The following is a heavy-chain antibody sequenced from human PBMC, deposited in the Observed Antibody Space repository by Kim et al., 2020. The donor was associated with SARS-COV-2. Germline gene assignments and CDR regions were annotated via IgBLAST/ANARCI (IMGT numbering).Heavy chain of an antibody. J-gene: IGHJ4*01. D-gene: IGHD5-18*01. Sequence: SETLSLTCTVSGGSVNNGDSYWTWIRQPPGKGLEWLGYISYSGPTNYNPSLLSRVVISADTSKNQVSLELKSVTSADTALYYCARDRGVYSHGYDTYFD. V-gene: IGHV4-61*08. CDR3: ARDRGVYSHGYDTYFD. CDR2: ISYSGPT. CDR1: GGSVNNGDSY.